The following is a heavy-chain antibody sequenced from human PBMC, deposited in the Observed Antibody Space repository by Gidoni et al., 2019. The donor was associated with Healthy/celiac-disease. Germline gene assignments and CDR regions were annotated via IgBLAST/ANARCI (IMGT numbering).Heavy chain of an antibody. CDR3: AREARVSTRFDP. Sequence: EVPLVESGGGLVKPGGSLRLSCAASGFPFSSYSMNWVRQAPGKGLEWVSSISSSSSYIYYADSVKGRFTISRDNAKNSLYLQMNSLRAEDTAVYYCAREARVSTRFDPWGQGTLVTVSS. CDR1: GFPFSSYS. CDR2: ISSSSSYI. D-gene: IGHD6-6*01. J-gene: IGHJ5*02. V-gene: IGHV3-21*01.